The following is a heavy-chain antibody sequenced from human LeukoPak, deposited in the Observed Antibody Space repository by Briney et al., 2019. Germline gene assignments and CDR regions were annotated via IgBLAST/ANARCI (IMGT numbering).Heavy chain of an antibody. V-gene: IGHV3-33*08. CDR1: GFTFSDYY. D-gene: IGHD5-18*01. CDR2: IWYDGSNK. CDR3: ARELDTAMVLDY. Sequence: GGSLRLSCAASGFTFSDYYMSWVRQAPVKGLEWVAVIWYDGSNKYYADSVKGRFTISRDNSKNTLYLQMNSLRAEDTAVYYCARELDTAMVLDYWGPGNPGHRLL. J-gene: IGHJ4*02.